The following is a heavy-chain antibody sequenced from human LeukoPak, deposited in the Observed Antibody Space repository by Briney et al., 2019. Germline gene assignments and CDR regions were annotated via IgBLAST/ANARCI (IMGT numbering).Heavy chain of an antibody. D-gene: IGHD1-26*01. Sequence: GGSLRLSCAASEFTFSSYGMHWVRQAPGKGLEWVAVISYDGSNKYYADSVKGRFSISRDNSKNTLYLQMNSLRGEDTAVYYCAKSSGFSGRYYFDYWGQGTLVTVSS. CDR3: AKSSGFSGRYYFDY. CDR1: EFTFSSYG. V-gene: IGHV3-30*18. J-gene: IGHJ4*02. CDR2: ISYDGSNK.